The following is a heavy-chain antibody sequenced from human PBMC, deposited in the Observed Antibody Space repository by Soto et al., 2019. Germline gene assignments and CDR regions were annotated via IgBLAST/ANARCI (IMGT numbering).Heavy chain of an antibody. CDR3: AALKSGEYDY. CDR2: IIPILGIA. D-gene: IGHD5-12*01. Sequence: QVQLVQSGAEVKKPGSSVKVSCKASGGTFSSYTISWVRQAPGQGLEWMGRIIPILGIANYPQKFQGRVTISADNRTSEAELEPGGLLSEDTVVYYYAALKSGEYDYWGQGALVTVSS. CDR1: GGTFSSYT. V-gene: IGHV1-69*02. J-gene: IGHJ4*02.